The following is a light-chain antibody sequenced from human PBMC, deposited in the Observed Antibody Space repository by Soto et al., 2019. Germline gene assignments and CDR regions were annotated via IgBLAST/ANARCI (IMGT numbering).Light chain of an antibody. CDR3: QQYGSSPS. J-gene: IGKJ1*01. Sequence: DTVLTQYPATLSFPPGQRGTLXYGASQPVSGGFLAWYQQKPGLAPRLILYDTSFRATGIPDRFSGSGSGTDFTLTISRLDPEDFAVYYCQQYGSSPSFGQGTKVDIK. CDR2: DTS. V-gene: IGKV3D-20*01. CDR1: QPVSGGF.